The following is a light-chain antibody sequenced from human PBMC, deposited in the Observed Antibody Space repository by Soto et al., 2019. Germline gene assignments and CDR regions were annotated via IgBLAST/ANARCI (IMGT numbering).Light chain of an antibody. J-gene: IGKJ1*01. Sequence: EIVMTQSPATLSVSPGERATLSCRASQNVNSDLAWFQQKPGQAPRLVIFGASTRATGIPARFSGSGSGTEFTLTINSLQSDDFAVYYCQQYKDRPPWTFGQGTKVDIK. CDR2: GAS. V-gene: IGKV3D-15*01. CDR1: QNVNSD. CDR3: QQYKDRPPWT.